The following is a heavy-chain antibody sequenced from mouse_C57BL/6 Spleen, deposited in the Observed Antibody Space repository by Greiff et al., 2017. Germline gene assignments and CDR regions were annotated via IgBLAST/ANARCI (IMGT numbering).Heavy chain of an antibody. D-gene: IGHD1-1*01. Sequence: VQLQQPGAELVMPGASVKLSCKASGYTFTSYWMHWVKQRPGQGLEWIGEIDPSDSYTNYNQKFKGKSTLTVDKSSSTAYVQLSSLTSEDSAVYYCASYYGSPFAYWGQGTLVTVSA. J-gene: IGHJ3*01. CDR3: ASYYGSPFAY. CDR1: GYTFTSYW. CDR2: IDPSDSYT. V-gene: IGHV1-69*01.